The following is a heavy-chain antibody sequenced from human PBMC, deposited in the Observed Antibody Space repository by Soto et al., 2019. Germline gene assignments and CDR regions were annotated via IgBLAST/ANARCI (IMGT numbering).Heavy chain of an antibody. V-gene: IGHV1-18*01. D-gene: IGHD5-12*01. CDR2: ISTYSGDT. CDR3: ARHHGPTTSENWFDP. Sequence: SVKVSCKASGYTFFTYDISWVRQAPRQGLEWMGWISTYSGDTKYAQKFQGRVTMTTDTSTTTAYLELRSLRSDDTAVYYCARHHGPTTSENWFDPWGQGTLVTVSS. J-gene: IGHJ5*02. CDR1: GYTFFTYD.